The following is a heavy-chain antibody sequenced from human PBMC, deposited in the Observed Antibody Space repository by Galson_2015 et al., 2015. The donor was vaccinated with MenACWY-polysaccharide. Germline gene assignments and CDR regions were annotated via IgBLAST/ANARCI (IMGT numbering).Heavy chain of an antibody. CDR2: IFYDGRT. CDR3: AKAAHFEPFPI. CDR1: GASISYSNYY. J-gene: IGHJ3*02. Sequence: PSETLSLTCTVSGASISYSNYYWGWLRQLPGKGLEWIGSIFYDGRTFYNPSFERRAAVSADTSRSQFFLDLNSMTAADTAVYYCAKAAHFEPFPISGQGAMVVVSS. V-gene: IGHV4-39*07. D-gene: IGHD2/OR15-2a*01.